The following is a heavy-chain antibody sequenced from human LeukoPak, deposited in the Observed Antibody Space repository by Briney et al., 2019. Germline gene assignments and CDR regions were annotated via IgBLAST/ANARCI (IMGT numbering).Heavy chain of an antibody. CDR1: GFTFSSLA. CDR3: AKQLGYCSDGSCYFPY. D-gene: IGHD2-15*01. V-gene: IGHV3-23*01. CDR2: ISNNGGYT. Sequence: GGSLRLSCVASGFTFSSLAMHWVRQAPGKGLEWVSAISNNGGYTYYADSVQGRFTISRGNSKSTLCLQMNSLRAEDTAVYYCAKQLGYCSDGSCYFPYWGQGTLVTVSS. J-gene: IGHJ4*02.